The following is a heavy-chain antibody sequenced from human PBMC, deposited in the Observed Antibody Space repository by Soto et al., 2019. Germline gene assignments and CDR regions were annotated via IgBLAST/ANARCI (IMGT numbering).Heavy chain of an antibody. D-gene: IGHD5-12*01. V-gene: IGHV1-2*04. CDR2: INPNSGGT. CDR1: GYTFTGYY. CDR3: AISIRGYSGSPPNYGMDV. Sequence: GASVKVSCKASGYTFTGYYMHWVRQAPGQGLEWMGWINPNSGGTNYAQKFQGWVTMTRDTSISTAYMELSRLRSDDTAVYYCAISIRGYSGSPPNYGMDVWGQGTTVTVSS. J-gene: IGHJ6*02.